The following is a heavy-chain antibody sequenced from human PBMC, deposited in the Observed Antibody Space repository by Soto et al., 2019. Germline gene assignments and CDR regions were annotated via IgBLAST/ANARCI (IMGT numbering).Heavy chain of an antibody. J-gene: IGHJ4*02. CDR3: GRARTTAAGLLDY. D-gene: IGHD6-13*01. CDR1: GFAVSSNY. V-gene: IGHV3-66*01. Sequence: PGGSLRLSCAASGFAVSSNYMTWVRQAPGKGLEWVSAIYSGGSTYYADSVKGRFIISRDNSKNTLYLQMNSLRAEDTAMYYCGRARTTAAGLLDYWGQGTLVTVSS. CDR2: IYSGGST.